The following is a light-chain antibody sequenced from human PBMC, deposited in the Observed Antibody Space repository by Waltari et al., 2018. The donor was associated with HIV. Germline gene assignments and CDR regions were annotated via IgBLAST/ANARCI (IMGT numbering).Light chain of an antibody. CDR2: ANT. Sequence: QAILTQPPSVSGAPGQRVTISCTGTSSNIGASFDVHWYQQAPGTAPKLLIFANTKRPSGFPGRFSAYRFGTSASLTIAWLQADDEADYYCRSYDRTLSGFVFGSGTQVTV. J-gene: IGLJ1*01. CDR1: SSNIGASFD. CDR3: RSYDRTLSGFV. V-gene: IGLV1-40*01.